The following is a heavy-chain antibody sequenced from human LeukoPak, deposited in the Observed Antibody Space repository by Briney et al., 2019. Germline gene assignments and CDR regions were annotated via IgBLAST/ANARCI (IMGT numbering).Heavy chain of an antibody. Sequence: ASVKVSCKASGYTLTGYYLHWVRQAPGQGLEWMGWINPNSGGTNSAQKFQGRVTMTRDTSISTAYMELSRLRSDDTAVYYCARVRTAVSFAFDIWGQGTMVTVSS. CDR2: INPNSGGT. CDR3: ARVRTAVSFAFDI. J-gene: IGHJ3*02. D-gene: IGHD2/OR15-2a*01. V-gene: IGHV1-2*02. CDR1: GYTLTGYY.